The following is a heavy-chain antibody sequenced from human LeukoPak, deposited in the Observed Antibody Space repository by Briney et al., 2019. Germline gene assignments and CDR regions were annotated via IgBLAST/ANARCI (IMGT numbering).Heavy chain of an antibody. Sequence: PSQTLSLTCTVSGGSISSGSYYWSWIRQPAGKGLEWIGRIHSSGSTNYNPSLKSRVTISVDTSKNQFSLKLSSVTAADTAVYFCARRNIAAFDIWGQGTVVTVSS. CDR2: IHSSGST. V-gene: IGHV4-61*02. D-gene: IGHD6-13*01. CDR1: GGSISSGSYY. CDR3: ARRNIAAFDI. J-gene: IGHJ3*02.